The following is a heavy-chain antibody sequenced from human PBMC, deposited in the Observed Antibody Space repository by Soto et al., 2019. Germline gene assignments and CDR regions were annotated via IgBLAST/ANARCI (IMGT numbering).Heavy chain of an antibody. J-gene: IGHJ4*02. D-gene: IGHD5-18*01. CDR1: GFTFSSHG. Sequence: QVQLVESGGGVVQPGRSLRLSCAASGFTFSSHGMHWVRQAPGKGLEWVAVISYDGSNKYYADSVKGRFTISRDNSKNTLDLQMNSLRAEDTAVYYCAKGWIQRWLKVLDYWGQGTLVTVSS. CDR3: AKGWIQRWLKVLDY. V-gene: IGHV3-30*18. CDR2: ISYDGSNK.